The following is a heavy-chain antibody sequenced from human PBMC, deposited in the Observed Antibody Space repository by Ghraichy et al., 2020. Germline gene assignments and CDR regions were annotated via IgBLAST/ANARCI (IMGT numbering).Heavy chain of an antibody. D-gene: IGHD3-22*01. Sequence: SCTVSGGSISSYYWSWIRQPPGKGLEWIGYIYYSGSTNYNPSLKSRVTISVDTSKNQFSLKLSSVTAADTAVYYCARISSGYYPTFDYWGQGTLVTVSS. CDR1: GGSISSYY. CDR2: IYYSGST. V-gene: IGHV4-59*01. CDR3: ARISSGYYPTFDY. J-gene: IGHJ4*02.